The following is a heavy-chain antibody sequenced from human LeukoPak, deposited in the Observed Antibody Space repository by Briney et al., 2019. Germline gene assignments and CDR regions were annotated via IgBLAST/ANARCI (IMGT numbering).Heavy chain of an antibody. V-gene: IGHV3-30*02. CDR3: AELGITMIGGV. D-gene: IGHD3-10*02. Sequence: GGSLRLSCAASGFSFSSYGMHWVRQAPGKGLEWVAFIRYDGNNKYYADSVKGRFTISRDNAKNSLYLQMNSLRAEDTAVYYCAELGITMIGGVWGKGTTVTISS. CDR1: GFSFSSYG. J-gene: IGHJ6*04. CDR2: IRYDGNNK.